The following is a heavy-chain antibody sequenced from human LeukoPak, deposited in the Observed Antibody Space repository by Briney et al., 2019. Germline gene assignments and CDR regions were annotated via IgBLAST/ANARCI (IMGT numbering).Heavy chain of an antibody. CDR2: ISAYNGNT. V-gene: IGHV1-18*01. CDR3: ARSLNTMVRGANWFDP. CDR1: GYTFTSYG. Sequence: ASVKASCKASGYTFTSYGISWVRQAPGQGLEWMGWISAYNGNTNYAQKLQGRVTMTTDTSTSTAYMELRSLRSDDTAVYYCARSLNTMVRGANWFDPWGQGTLVTVSS. D-gene: IGHD3-10*01. J-gene: IGHJ5*02.